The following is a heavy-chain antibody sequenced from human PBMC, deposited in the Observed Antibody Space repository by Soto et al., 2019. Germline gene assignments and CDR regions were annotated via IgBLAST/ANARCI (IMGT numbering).Heavy chain of an antibody. V-gene: IGHV4-39*01. D-gene: IGHD3-16*02. CDR2: IYYSGST. Sequence: SETLSLTCTVSGGSISGSSYYWGWIRQPPGKGLEWIGSIYYSGSTYYNPSLKSRVTISVDTSKNQFSLKLSSVTAADTAVYYCARNQHRMITFGGVIVPFDPWGQGTLVTVSS. CDR1: GGSISGSSYY. J-gene: IGHJ5*02. CDR3: ARNQHRMITFGGVIVPFDP.